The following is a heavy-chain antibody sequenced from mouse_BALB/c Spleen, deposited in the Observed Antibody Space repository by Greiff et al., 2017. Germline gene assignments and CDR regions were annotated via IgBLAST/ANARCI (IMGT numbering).Heavy chain of an antibody. D-gene: IGHD2-4*01. Sequence: VQLQQSGPELVKPGASVKMSCKASGYTFTDYVISWVKQRTGQGLEWIGEIYPGSGSTYYNEKFKGKATLTSDKSSSTAYMELSSLTSEDSAVYYCAAMITRALYAMDYWGQGTSVTVSS. CDR1: GYTFTDYV. V-gene: IGHV1-81*01. J-gene: IGHJ4*01. CDR3: AAMITRALYAMDY. CDR2: IYPGSGST.